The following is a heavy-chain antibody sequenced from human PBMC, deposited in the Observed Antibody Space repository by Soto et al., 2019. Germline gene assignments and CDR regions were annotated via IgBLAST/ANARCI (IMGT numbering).Heavy chain of an antibody. CDR3: ARDQQSGFYYYGSGTGYYYGMDV. CDR1: GFTFSSYG. Sequence: GGSLRLSCAASGFTFSSYGMHWVRQAPGKGLEWVAVIWYDGSNKYYADSVKGRFTISRDNSKNTLYLQMNSLRAEDTAVYYCARDQQSGFYYYGSGTGYYYGMDVWGQGTTVTVSS. D-gene: IGHD3-10*01. J-gene: IGHJ6*02. CDR2: IWYDGSNK. V-gene: IGHV3-33*01.